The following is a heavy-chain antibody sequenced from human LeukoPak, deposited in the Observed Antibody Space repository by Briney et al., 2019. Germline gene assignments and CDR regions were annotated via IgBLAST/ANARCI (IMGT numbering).Heavy chain of an antibody. CDR1: GGSISSYY. D-gene: IGHD5-12*01. CDR3: ARDGYSGNDGI. J-gene: IGHJ4*02. Sequence: SETLSLTCTVSGGSISSYYWSWIRQPPGKGLEWIGYIYHSGSTNHNPSLKSRVTISVDTSKNQFSLKLSSVTAADTAVYYCARDGYSGNDGIWGQGTLVTVSS. CDR2: IYHSGST. V-gene: IGHV4-59*01.